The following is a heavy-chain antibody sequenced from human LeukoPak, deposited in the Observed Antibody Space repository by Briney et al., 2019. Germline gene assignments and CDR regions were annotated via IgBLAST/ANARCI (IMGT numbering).Heavy chain of an antibody. D-gene: IGHD2-2*01. Sequence: PSETLSLTCTVSGGSISSYYWSWIRQPPGKGLEWIGYIYTSGSTNYNPSLKSRVTISVDTSKNQFSPKLSSVTAADTAVYYCARLGLDCSSTSCYFVGFDYWGQGTLVTVSS. J-gene: IGHJ4*02. V-gene: IGHV4-4*09. CDR1: GGSISSYY. CDR3: ARLGLDCSSTSCYFVGFDY. CDR2: IYTSGST.